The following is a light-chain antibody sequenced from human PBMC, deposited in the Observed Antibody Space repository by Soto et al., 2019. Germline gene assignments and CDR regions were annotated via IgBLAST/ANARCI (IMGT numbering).Light chain of an antibody. CDR3: QQANSFPLT. V-gene: IGKV1-12*01. J-gene: IGKJ4*01. CDR2: TGS. Sequence: DIQMTQSPSSVSASVGDRVSITCQASQHISNWLAWYQQKPGRAPKLLIYTGSSLQSGVPSRFSGTGSGTDFTLTISSLQPEDVATYYCQQANSFPLTFGGGTKVEIK. CDR1: QHISNW.